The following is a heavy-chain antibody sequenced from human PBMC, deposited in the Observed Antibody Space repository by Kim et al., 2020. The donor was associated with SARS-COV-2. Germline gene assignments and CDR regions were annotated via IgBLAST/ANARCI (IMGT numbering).Heavy chain of an antibody. J-gene: IGHJ4*02. V-gene: IGHV3-30*18. CDR3: AKDLVAARPLVGALGFDY. CDR1: GFTFSSYG. D-gene: IGHD6-6*01. CDR2: ISYDGSNK. Sequence: GGSLRLSCAASGFTFSSYGMHWVRQAPGKGLEWVAVISYDGSNKYYADSVKGRFTISRDNSKNTLYLQMNSLRAEDTAVYYCAKDLVAARPLVGALGFDYWGQGTLVTVSS.